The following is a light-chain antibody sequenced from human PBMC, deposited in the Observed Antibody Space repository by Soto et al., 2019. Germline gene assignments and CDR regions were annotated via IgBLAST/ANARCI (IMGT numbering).Light chain of an antibody. CDR3: QQYNKRPPWT. J-gene: IGKJ1*01. CDR2: GAS. Sequence: IGLSQSPGTLSLSPGERATLSCRASQSISNDLAWYQQKPGQAPRLLISGASTRVTGIPARFSGSGSGTEFTLTISSLQSEDFAVYYCQQYNKRPPWTFGQGTKVDIK. CDR1: QSISND. V-gene: IGKV3-15*01.